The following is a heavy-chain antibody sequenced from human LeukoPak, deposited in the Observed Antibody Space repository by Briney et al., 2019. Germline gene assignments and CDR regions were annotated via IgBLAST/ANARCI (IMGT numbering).Heavy chain of an antibody. D-gene: IGHD3-16*01. CDR1: GFTFSSYW. J-gene: IGHJ4*02. CDR3: AREASGGVVIRAMDY. V-gene: IGHV3-64*01. CDR2: IAGYGGNT. Sequence: QTGGSLRLSCAASGFTFSSYWMSWVRQAPGRGLEFVSAIAGYGGNTYYANSVKGRFTISRDNSKNTLYLQMGSLGVEDMAVYYCAREASGGVVIRAMDYWGQGTLVTVSS.